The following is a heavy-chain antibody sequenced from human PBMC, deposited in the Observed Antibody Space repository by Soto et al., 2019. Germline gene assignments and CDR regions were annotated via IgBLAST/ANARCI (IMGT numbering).Heavy chain of an antibody. CDR1: GGSISRGDYY. CDR2: IYYSGST. D-gene: IGHD6-25*01. V-gene: IGHV4-30-4*01. J-gene: IGHJ6*02. CDR3: ARDRRQYYYYGMDV. Sequence: SETLSLTCTVSGGSISRGDYYWSWIRQPPGKGLEWIGYIYYSGSTYYNPSLKSRVTISVDTSKNQFSLKLSSVTAADTAVYYCARDRRQYYYYGMDVWGQGTTVTVSS.